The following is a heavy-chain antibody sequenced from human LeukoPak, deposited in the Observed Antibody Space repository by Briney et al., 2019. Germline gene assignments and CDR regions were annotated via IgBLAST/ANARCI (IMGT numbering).Heavy chain of an antibody. CDR2: IYYSGST. V-gene: IGHV4-59*08. J-gene: IGHJ5*02. Sequence: SETLSLTCTVSGGSISGYYWIWIRQPPGKGLEWIGYIYYSGSTNYNPSLKSRVTISVDTSKNQFSLKLNSVTAADTAVYYCARHYGPWGQGTLVTVSS. D-gene: IGHD3-10*01. CDR3: ARHYGP. CDR1: GGSISGYY.